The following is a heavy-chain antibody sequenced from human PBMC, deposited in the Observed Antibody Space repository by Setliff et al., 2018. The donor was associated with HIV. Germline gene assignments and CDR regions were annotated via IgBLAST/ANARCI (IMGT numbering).Heavy chain of an antibody. CDR3: ARDYFPHSRRNFGSGDYFHF. CDR1: GYTFIDYF. CDR2: INPNSGDS. J-gene: IGHJ4*02. V-gene: IGHV1-2*02. D-gene: IGHD3-10*01. Sequence: ASVKVSCKASGYTFIDYFIHWVRQAPGQGLEWMAYINPNSGDSKTAQKFQGRVTVTRDTSIATAYMELSSLTSGDTAVYHRARDYFPHSRRNFGSGDYFHFWGQGSQVTVSS.